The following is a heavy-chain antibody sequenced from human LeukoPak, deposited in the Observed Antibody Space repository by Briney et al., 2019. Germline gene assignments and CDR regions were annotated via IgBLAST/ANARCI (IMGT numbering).Heavy chain of an antibody. CDR1: GGSISSSSYY. V-gene: IGHV4-39*01. CDR2: IYYSGRT. J-gene: IGHJ4*02. D-gene: IGHD1-26*01. Sequence: SETLSLTCTVSGGSISSSSYYWGWIRQPPGKGLEWIGSIYYSGRTYYNPSLKSRVTISVDTSKNQFSLKLSSVTAADTAVYYCARWEGYFDYWGQGTLVTVSS. CDR3: ARWEGYFDY.